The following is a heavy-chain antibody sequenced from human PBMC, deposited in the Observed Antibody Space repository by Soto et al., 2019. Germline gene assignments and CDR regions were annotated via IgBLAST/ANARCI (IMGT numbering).Heavy chain of an antibody. CDR3: VKDHDEDFGYDLDYFNY. J-gene: IGHJ4*02. CDR2: ISWESGSI. CDR1: GFNFDDYA. D-gene: IGHD5-12*01. Sequence: LRLSCAASGFNFDDYAMHWVRQIPGKGLEWVSGISWESGSIGYADSVKGRFSISRDNAKNSLYLQMNSLRAEDTAFYYFVKDHDEDFGYDLDYFNYWGQGTLVTVSS. V-gene: IGHV3-9*01.